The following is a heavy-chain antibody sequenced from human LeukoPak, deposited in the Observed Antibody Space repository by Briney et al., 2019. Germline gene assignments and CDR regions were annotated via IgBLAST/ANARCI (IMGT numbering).Heavy chain of an antibody. CDR3: ARVFGVVDTAMVGIDY. D-gene: IGHD5-18*01. V-gene: IGHV3-20*04. CDR1: GFTFSNYW. Sequence: GGSLRLSCAASGFTFSNYWMSWVRQAPGKGLEWVSGINWNGDSTGYADSVKGRFTISRDNAKNSLQLQMNSLKAEDTALYYCARVFGVVDTAMVGIDYWGQGTLVTISS. J-gene: IGHJ4*02. CDR2: INWNGDST.